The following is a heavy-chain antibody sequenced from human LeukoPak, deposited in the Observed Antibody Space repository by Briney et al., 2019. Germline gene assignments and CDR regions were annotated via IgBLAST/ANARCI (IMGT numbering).Heavy chain of an antibody. Sequence: GGSLRLSCAASGFTFSSFWISWVRQAPGKGLEWVANIKTDGSATYYADSVKGRFTISRDNAKNSLYLEINSLRVEDTAVYYCVRNLPGTGYWGQGTLVTVSS. D-gene: IGHD3-9*01. CDR3: VRNLPGTGY. CDR1: GFTFSSFW. CDR2: IKTDGSAT. V-gene: IGHV3-7*01. J-gene: IGHJ4*02.